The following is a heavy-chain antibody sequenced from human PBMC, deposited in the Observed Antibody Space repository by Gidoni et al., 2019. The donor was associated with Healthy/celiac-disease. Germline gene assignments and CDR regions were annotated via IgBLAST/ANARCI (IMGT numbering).Heavy chain of an antibody. CDR1: GYTFPGYY. D-gene: IGHD1-26*01. Sequence: QVQLVQSGAEVKKPGASVKVSCKASGYTFPGYYMHWVRQAPGQGLEWMGRINPNSGGTNYAQKFQGRVTMTRDTSISTAYMELSRLRSDDTAVYYCARVGSYGGAYWYFDLWGRGTLVTVSS. V-gene: IGHV1-2*06. CDR3: ARVGSYGGAYWYFDL. CDR2: INPNSGGT. J-gene: IGHJ2*01.